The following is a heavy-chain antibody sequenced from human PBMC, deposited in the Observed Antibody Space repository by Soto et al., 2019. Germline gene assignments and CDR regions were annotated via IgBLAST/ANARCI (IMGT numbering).Heavy chain of an antibody. J-gene: IGHJ4*02. Sequence: QVQLVESEGGVVQPGRSLRLSCAASRFSFTTYDMHWVRQAPGKGLEWVAVISNDGINKYYADSVKGRFIISRDNSKNTLYLQMYSLRTEDTAVYYCAESFAGRGYWGQGTLVTVSS. V-gene: IGHV3-30*03. D-gene: IGHD3-10*01. CDR1: RFSFTTYD. CDR2: ISNDGINK. CDR3: AESFAGRGY.